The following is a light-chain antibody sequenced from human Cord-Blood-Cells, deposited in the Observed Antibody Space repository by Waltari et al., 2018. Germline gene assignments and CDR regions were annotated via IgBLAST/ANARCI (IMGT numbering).Light chain of an antibody. CDR2: EGS. Sequence: QSALTQPASVSGSPGQSIPIPCTGTSSDVGSSNLASWYQQHPGKAPKLMIYEGSQRPSGVSNRFSGSKSGNTASLTISGLQAEDEADYYCCSYAGSSTWVFGGGTKLTVL. J-gene: IGLJ3*02. CDR3: CSYAGSSTWV. V-gene: IGLV2-23*01. CDR1: SSDVGSSNL.